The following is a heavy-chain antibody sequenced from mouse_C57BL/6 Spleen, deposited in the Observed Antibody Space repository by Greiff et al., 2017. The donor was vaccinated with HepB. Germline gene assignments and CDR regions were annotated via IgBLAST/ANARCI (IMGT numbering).Heavy chain of an antibody. CDR3: ARDDCAVGYYFDY. CDR1: GYTFTSYW. V-gene: IGHV1-55*01. D-gene: IGHD2-4*01. J-gene: IGHJ2*01. Sequence: QVQLQQPGAELVKPGASVKMSCKASGYTFTSYWINWVKQRPGQGLEWIGDIYPGSGSTNYNEKFKSKATLTVDTSSSTAYMQLSSLTSEDSAVYYCARDDCAVGYYFDYWGQGTTLTVSS. CDR2: IYPGSGST.